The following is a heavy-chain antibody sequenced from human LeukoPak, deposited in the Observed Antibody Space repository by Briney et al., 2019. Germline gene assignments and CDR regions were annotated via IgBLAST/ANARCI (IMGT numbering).Heavy chain of an antibody. CDR2: ISSSKSYI. Sequence: GGSLRLSCAASGFSFSSYSMNWVRQAPGKGLEWVSSISSSKSYIFYADSVKGRFTISRDNSKNTLYLQMNSLRAEDTAVYYCARGGDSSYYGDYWGQGTLVTVSS. CDR1: GFSFSSYS. CDR3: ARGGDSSYYGDY. V-gene: IGHV3-21*06. J-gene: IGHJ4*02. D-gene: IGHD3-22*01.